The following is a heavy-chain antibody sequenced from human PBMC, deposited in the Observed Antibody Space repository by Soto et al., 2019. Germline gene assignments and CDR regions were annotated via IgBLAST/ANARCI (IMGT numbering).Heavy chain of an antibody. D-gene: IGHD2-15*01. V-gene: IGHV1-18*01. J-gene: IGHJ6*02. CDR3: ARGGADGNSNCYDMDV. Sequence: GASVKVSCKASGYTFTNYGISWVRQAPGQGLEWMGWISAYNGNTNYAQILQGRVTMTIDTYTSTAYMELRSRTSDDTAVYYCARGGADGNSNCYDMDVCGQRTTVTVAS. CDR2: ISAYNGNT. CDR1: GYTFTNYG.